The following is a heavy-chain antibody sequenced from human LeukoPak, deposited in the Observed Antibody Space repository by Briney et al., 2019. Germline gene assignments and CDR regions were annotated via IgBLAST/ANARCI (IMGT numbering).Heavy chain of an antibody. CDR1: GFTFSSYG. J-gene: IGHJ6*04. CDR2: ISYDGSNK. V-gene: IGHV3-30*18. Sequence: PGRSLRLSCAASGFTFSSYGMHWVRQAPGKGLEWVAAISYDGSNKYYADSVKGRFTISRDNSKNTLYLQMNSLRAEDTAVYYCAKLGYCSSTSCYGWDMDVWGKGTTVTVSS. CDR3: AKLGYCSSTSCYGWDMDV. D-gene: IGHD2-2*01.